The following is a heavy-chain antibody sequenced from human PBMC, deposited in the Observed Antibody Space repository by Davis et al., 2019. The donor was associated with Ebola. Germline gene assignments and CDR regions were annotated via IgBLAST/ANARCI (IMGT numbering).Heavy chain of an antibody. D-gene: IGHD2-21*01. V-gene: IGHV3-72*01. CDR3: TRLDWADY. J-gene: IGHJ4*02. CDR2: VSNKANSYTT. CDR1: RFFFSDQY. Sequence: GESLKTPCAASRFFFSDQYIAWVRQAPGKGLEWVGRVSNKANSYTTEYAASVKGRFTISRDDSKSIAYLQMNSLKTEDTAVYYCTRLDWADYWGQGTLVTVSS.